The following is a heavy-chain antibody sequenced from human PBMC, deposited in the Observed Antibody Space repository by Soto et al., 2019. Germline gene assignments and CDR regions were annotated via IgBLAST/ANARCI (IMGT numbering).Heavy chain of an antibody. CDR1: GGTFSSYA. CDR2: IIPIFGTA. J-gene: IGHJ4*02. D-gene: IGHD3-22*01. CDR3: AIASTAYYDSSGIDY. Sequence: QVQLVQSGAEVKKPGSSVKVSCKASGGTFSSYAISWVRQAPGQGLAWMGGIIPIFGTANYAQKFQGRVTITADESTSTAYMELSSLRSEGTAVYYCAIASTAYYDSSGIDYWGQGTLVTVSS. V-gene: IGHV1-69*01.